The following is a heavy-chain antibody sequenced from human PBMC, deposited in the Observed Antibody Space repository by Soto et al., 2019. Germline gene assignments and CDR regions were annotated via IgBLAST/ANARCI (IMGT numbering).Heavy chain of an antibody. J-gene: IGHJ6*02. CDR1: GGSISSNKW. V-gene: IGHV4-4*02. CDR2: IYHSGYT. D-gene: IGHD6-6*01. Sequence: SETRSLTCDVSGGSISSNKWSSWVRQPPGKGLEWIGQIYHSGYTNYNPSLKSRVTISVDKAKSQFSLNLRSVTAADTAMYYCARDFSGQLVRAYGMDVWGQGTTVTVSS. CDR3: ARDFSGQLVRAYGMDV.